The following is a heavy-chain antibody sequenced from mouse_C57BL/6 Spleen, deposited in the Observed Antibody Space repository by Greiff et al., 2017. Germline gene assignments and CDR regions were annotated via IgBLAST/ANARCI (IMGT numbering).Heavy chain of an antibody. CDR1: GYTFTSYW. CDR3: ARSEVELFAY. V-gene: IGHV1-69*01. D-gene: IGHD1-1*02. CDR2: IDPSDSYT. Sequence: VKLQQPGAELVMPGASVKLSCTASGYTFTSYWMPWVKQRPGQGLEWIGEIDPSDSYTNYNQKFKGKSTLTVDKTSSTAYMQLSSLTSEDAAVYYCARSEVELFAYWGQGTLVTVSA. J-gene: IGHJ3*01.